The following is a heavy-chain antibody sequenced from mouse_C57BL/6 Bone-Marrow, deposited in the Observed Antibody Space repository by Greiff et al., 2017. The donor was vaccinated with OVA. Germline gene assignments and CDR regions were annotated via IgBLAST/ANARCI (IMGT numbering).Heavy chain of an antibody. CDR1: GFNIKNTD. CDR3: ANSNSLYFDV. Sequence: EVQLVESVAELVRPGASVKLSCTASGFNIKNTDMNWVKQRPEQGLEWIGRIDTANGNTKYAPKFQGKATITADTSSNTAYLQLSSLTSEDTAIYYCANSNSLYFDVWGTGTSVTVSS. D-gene: IGHD2-5*01. J-gene: IGHJ1*03. V-gene: IGHV14-3*01. CDR2: IDTANGNT.